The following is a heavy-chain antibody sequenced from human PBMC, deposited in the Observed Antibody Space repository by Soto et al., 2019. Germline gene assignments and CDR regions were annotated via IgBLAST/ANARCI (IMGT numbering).Heavy chain of an antibody. D-gene: IGHD1-7*01. CDR3: VGESGTIDY. CDR1: GFTFSSYW. J-gene: IGHJ4*02. Sequence: GGSLRLSCAASGFTFSSYWMSWVRQAPGKGLEWVANIKQDGSEKYYVDSVKGRFTISRDNAKNSLYMQMNSLRAEDTAVYYCVGESGTIDYWGQGTLVTVSS. V-gene: IGHV3-7*01. CDR2: IKQDGSEK.